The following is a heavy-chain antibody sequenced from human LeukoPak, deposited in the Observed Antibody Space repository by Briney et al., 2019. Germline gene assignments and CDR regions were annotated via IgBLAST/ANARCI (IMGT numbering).Heavy chain of an antibody. CDR2: ISGSTSTM. CDR3: ARDVGAVPAAQTPLDY. CDR1: GFTFSSYS. V-gene: IGHV3-48*01. D-gene: IGHD2-2*01. Sequence: GGSLRLSCVASGFTFSSYSMNWVRQAPGKGLEWVSYISGSTSTMYYADPVQGRFTISRDNAKNSLYLQMTSLRVEDTAVYFCARDVGAVPAAQTPLDYWGQGTLVTVSS. J-gene: IGHJ4*02.